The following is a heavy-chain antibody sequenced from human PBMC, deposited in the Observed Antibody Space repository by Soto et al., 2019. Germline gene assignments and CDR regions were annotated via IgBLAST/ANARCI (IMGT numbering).Heavy chain of an antibody. V-gene: IGHV3-30*18. CDR1: GFTFSSYV. D-gene: IGHD6-19*01. CDR3: AKECQWLVDY. CDR2: ISYDGNNK. Sequence: QVQLVESGGGVVQPGRSLRLSCAASGFTFSSYVMHWVRQAPGKGLEWVAGISYDGNNKYYADSVKGRFTISRDNSKNTLYLKMNSLRAEDTAVYYCAKECQWLVDYWGQGTLVTVSS. J-gene: IGHJ4*02.